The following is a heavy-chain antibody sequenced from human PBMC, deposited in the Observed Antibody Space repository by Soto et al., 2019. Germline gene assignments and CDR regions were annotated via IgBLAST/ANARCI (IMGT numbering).Heavy chain of an antibody. D-gene: IGHD3-10*01. CDR1: GYTFTSYA. V-gene: IGHV1-3*01. CDR2: INAGNGNT. J-gene: IGHJ6*02. CDR3: ARDGVGPGVREGHRMLDYYYYGMDV. Sequence: ASVKVSCKASGYTFTSYAMHWVRQAPGQRLEWMGWINAGNGNTKYSQKFQGGVTIPRDTSTSTAYMELRSLRSDDTAVYYCARDGVGPGVREGHRMLDYYYYGMDVWGQGTTVTVSS.